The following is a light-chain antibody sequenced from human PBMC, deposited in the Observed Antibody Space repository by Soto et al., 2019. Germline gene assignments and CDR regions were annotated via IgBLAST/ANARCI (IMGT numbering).Light chain of an antibody. CDR2: GNT. CDR1: SSNIGAGYD. Sequence: QSVLTQPPSLSGAPVQRVTISCTGSSSNIGAGYDVHWYQQLPGTAPKLLIFGNTNRPSGVPDRFSASKSDTSASLAITGLQAEDEADYYCSSFSSSSTPYVFGTGTKVTVL. CDR3: SSFSSSSTPYV. J-gene: IGLJ1*01. V-gene: IGLV1-40*01.